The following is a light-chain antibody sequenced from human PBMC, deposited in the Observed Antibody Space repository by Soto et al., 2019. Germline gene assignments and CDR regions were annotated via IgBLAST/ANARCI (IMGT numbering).Light chain of an antibody. CDR1: QSVSSD. CDR2: GAF. V-gene: IGKV3-15*01. CDR3: QQYNNWPPIT. Sequence: EIVMTQSPVTLSVSPGERATLSCRASQSVSSDLAWYQQKPGQAPRLLIYGAFNRATGVPVRFSGSGSGTEFTFTISSLQSEDSAVYYCQQYNNWPPITFGQGTRLEIK. J-gene: IGKJ5*01.